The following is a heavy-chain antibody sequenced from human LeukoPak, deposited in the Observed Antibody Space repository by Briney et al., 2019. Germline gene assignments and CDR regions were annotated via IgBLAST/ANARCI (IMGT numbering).Heavy chain of an antibody. Sequence: ASVKVSCKASGYTFSSYGISWVRQAPGQGLEWMGWISDYNGNTNYAQKLQGRVTMTTDTSTSTAYMELRSLRSDDTAVYYCARDLYRDSLPVSWFDPWGQGTLVTVSS. D-gene: IGHD4-11*01. CDR1: GYTFSSYG. CDR2: ISDYNGNT. V-gene: IGHV1-18*01. CDR3: ARDLYRDSLPVSWFDP. J-gene: IGHJ5*02.